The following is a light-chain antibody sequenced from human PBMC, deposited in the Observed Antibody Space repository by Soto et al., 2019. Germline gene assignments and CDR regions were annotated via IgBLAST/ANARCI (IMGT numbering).Light chain of an antibody. CDR1: QSASSRY. Sequence: DIVLTQSPGTLSLSPGERATLSCRAGQSASSRYSAWYQQKPCQAPRLLIYGASSRATGIPDRFSGSGSGTDFTLTISILEPEDFAVYYCQQYGSSPWTFGPGTKVEIK. CDR3: QQYGSSPWT. CDR2: GAS. V-gene: IGKV3-20*01. J-gene: IGKJ1*01.